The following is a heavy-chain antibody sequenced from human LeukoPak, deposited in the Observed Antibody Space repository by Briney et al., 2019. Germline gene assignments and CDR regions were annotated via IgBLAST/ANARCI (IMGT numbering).Heavy chain of an antibody. CDR1: GFTVSNNY. CDR3: ARRPYTGYDNAFDI. CDR2: IYSGDST. V-gene: IGHV3-66*01. J-gene: IGHJ3*02. Sequence: GGPLRLSCAASGFTVSNNYMTWVRQAPGKGLEWVSIIYSGDSTYYADSVKGRFSISRDNSKNTLYLQMKSLRAEDTAVYYCARRPYTGYDNAFDIWGQGTMVIVSS. D-gene: IGHD5-12*01.